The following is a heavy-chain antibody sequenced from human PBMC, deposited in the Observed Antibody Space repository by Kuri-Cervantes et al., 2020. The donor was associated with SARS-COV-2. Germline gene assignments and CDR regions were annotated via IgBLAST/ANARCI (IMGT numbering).Heavy chain of an antibody. D-gene: IGHD3-9*01. J-gene: IGHJ4*02. CDR3: ARGLRYFDWLLGWVFDY. CDR1: GFTFSSYA. Sequence: GGSLRLSCAASGFTFSSYAMHWVRQAPGKGLEWVAVISYDGSNKYYADSVKGRFTISRDNSKNTLYLQMNSLRAEDTAVYYCARGLRYFDWLLGWVFDYWGQGTLVTVSS. CDR2: ISYDGSNK. V-gene: IGHV3-30-3*01.